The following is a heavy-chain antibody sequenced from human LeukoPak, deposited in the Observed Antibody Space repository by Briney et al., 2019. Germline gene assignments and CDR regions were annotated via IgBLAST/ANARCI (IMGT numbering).Heavy chain of an antibody. J-gene: IGHJ4*02. CDR1: GYTFGNYY. CDR2: INPKNGDT. V-gene: IGHV1-2*02. CDR3: ARRGSYFDS. Sequence: ASVKVSCKASGYTFGNYYVHWVRQAPGQGLQWMGWINPKNGDTHYTQKFQDRVTMTSDTSISTLYMELSRLRSDDTAIYYCARRGSYFDSWGQGTLVTVSS. D-gene: IGHD3-10*01.